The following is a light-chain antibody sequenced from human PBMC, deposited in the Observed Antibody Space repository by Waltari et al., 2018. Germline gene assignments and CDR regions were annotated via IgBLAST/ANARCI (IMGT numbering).Light chain of an antibody. CDR3: QSYDTSLSVV. CDR2: GSS. J-gene: IGLJ3*02. Sequence: QSVLTQPPSVSGAPGQRVTISCTGSGSTIGAGYDVHWYHHLPRGAPKLLIYGSSSRPVGVPDRFFGSTSGNSASLAIIGLRAEDEGDYYCQSYDTSLSVVFGGGTKLTVL. CDR1: GSTIGAGYD. V-gene: IGLV1-40*01.